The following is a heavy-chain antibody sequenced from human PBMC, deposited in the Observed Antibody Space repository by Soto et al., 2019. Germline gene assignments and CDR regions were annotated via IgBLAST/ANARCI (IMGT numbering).Heavy chain of an antibody. D-gene: IGHD6-19*01. J-gene: IGHJ4*02. Sequence: GESLKISCKGSGYSFTSYWITWVRQMPGKGLEWMGRIAPSDSYTNYSPSFRGHVTISADKSISTAYLQWSSLKASDTAMYYCASGLRTAVAPPTDYWGQGTLVTVSS. CDR1: GYSFTSYW. CDR3: ASGLRTAVAPPTDY. CDR2: IAPSDSYT. V-gene: IGHV5-10-1*01.